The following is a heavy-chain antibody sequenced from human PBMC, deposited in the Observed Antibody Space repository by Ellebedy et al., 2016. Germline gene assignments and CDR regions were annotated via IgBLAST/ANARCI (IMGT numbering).Heavy chain of an antibody. CDR3: ARREDTSMANAFDV. Sequence: GGSLRLXXQGSGYSFTTYWIAWVRQMPGKGMEWMGIIYPDDSDTRYSPSFQGQVTISAGKSISTAYLQLSSLKASDTAMYYCARREDTSMANAFDVWGQGTMVTVSS. CDR2: IYPDDSDT. V-gene: IGHV5-51*01. CDR1: GYSFTTYW. D-gene: IGHD5-18*01. J-gene: IGHJ3*01.